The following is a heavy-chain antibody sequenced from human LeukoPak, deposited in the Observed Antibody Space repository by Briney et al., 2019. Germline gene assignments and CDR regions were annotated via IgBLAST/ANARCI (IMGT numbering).Heavy chain of an antibody. D-gene: IGHD3-3*01. CDR3: ARVKGRITIFPYYMDV. CDR2: IYYSGST. Sequence: SQTLSLTCTVSGGSISSGDYYWSWIRQPPGKGLEWIGYIYYSGSTYYNPSLKSRVTISVDTSKNQFSLKLSSVTAADTAVYYCARVKGRITIFPYYMDVWGKGTTVTVSS. V-gene: IGHV4-30-4*08. J-gene: IGHJ6*03. CDR1: GGSISSGDYY.